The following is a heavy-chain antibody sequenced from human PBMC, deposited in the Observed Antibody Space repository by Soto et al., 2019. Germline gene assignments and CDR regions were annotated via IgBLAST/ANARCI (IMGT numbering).Heavy chain of an antibody. D-gene: IGHD3-3*01. CDR2: ISDDGSNK. CDR1: GFTFSSYG. Sequence: QVQLVESGGGVVQPGRSLRLSCAASGFTFSSYGMHWVRQAPGKGLEWVAVISDDGSNKYYADSVKGRFTISRDNSKNTLYLQMNSLRAEDTAVYYCAKALYDFWSGYPGYYFDYWGQGTLVTVSS. V-gene: IGHV3-30*18. J-gene: IGHJ4*02. CDR3: AKALYDFWSGYPGYYFDY.